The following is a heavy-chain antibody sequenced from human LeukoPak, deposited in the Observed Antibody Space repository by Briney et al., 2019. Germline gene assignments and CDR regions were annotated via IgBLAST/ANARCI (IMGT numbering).Heavy chain of an antibody. V-gene: IGHV4-34*01. D-gene: IGHD5-18*01. CDR1: GGSFSGYY. Sequence: SETLSLTCAVYGGSFSGYYWTWIRQPPGKGLEWIGEINHSGSTNYNPSLKSRVTLSIDTSKNQFSLKLSSVTAADTAVYYCARGSDTAMFDYWGQGTLVTVSS. CDR3: ARGSDTAMFDY. J-gene: IGHJ4*02. CDR2: INHSGST.